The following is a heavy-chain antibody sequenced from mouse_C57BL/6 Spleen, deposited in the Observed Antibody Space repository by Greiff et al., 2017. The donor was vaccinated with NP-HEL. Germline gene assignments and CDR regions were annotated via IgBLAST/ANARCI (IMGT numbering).Heavy chain of an antibody. V-gene: IGHV2-2*01. CDR2: IWSGGST. CDR3: ARNNYGSSYGYFDV. J-gene: IGHJ1*03. D-gene: IGHD1-1*01. CDR1: GFSLTSYG. Sequence: VQVVESGPGLVQPSQSLSITCTVSGFSLTSYGVHWVRQSPGKGLEWLGVIWSGGSTDYNAAFISRLSISKDNYKSQVFFKMNSLQADDTAIYYCARNNYGSSYGYFDVWGTGTTVTVSS.